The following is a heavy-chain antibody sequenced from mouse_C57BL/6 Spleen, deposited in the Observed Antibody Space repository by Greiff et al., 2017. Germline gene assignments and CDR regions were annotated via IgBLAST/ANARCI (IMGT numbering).Heavy chain of an antibody. V-gene: IGHV2-9-1*01. CDR3: ARKYYGSSYVHWYFDV. J-gene: IGHJ1*03. Sequence: VMLVESGPGLVAPSQSLSITCTVSGFSLTSYAISWVRQPPGKGLEWLGVIWTGGGTNYNSALKSRLSISKDNSKSQVFLKMNSLQTDDTARYYWARKYYGSSYVHWYFDVWGTGTTVTVSS. CDR2: IWTGGGT. D-gene: IGHD1-1*01. CDR1: GFSLTSYA.